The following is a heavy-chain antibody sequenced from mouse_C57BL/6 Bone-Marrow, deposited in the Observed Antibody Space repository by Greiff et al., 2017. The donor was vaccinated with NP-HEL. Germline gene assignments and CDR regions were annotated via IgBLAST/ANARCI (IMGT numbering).Heavy chain of an antibody. J-gene: IGHJ4*01. CDR2: ISDGGSYT. CDR1: GFTFSSYA. V-gene: IGHV5-4*01. Sequence: EVQLVESGGGLVKPGGSLKLSCAASGFTFSSYAMSWVRQTPEKRLEWVATISDGGSYTYYPDNVKGRFTISRDNAKNNLYLQMSHLKSEDTAMYYCSNWGYYYAMDYWGQGTSVTVSS. D-gene: IGHD4-1*01. CDR3: SNWGYYYAMDY.